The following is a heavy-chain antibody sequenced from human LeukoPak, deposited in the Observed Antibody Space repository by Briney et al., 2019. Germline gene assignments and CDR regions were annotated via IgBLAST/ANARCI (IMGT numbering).Heavy chain of an antibody. Sequence: PSETLSLTCAVYGGSFSGYYWIWIRQPPGKGLEWIGEINHSGSTNYNPSLKSRVTISVDTSKNQFSLKLSSVTAADTAVYYCASHYYDSSGYYYVWFDPWGQGTLVTVSS. CDR3: ASHYYDSSGYYYVWFDP. V-gene: IGHV4-34*01. D-gene: IGHD3-22*01. J-gene: IGHJ5*02. CDR2: INHSGST. CDR1: GGSFSGYY.